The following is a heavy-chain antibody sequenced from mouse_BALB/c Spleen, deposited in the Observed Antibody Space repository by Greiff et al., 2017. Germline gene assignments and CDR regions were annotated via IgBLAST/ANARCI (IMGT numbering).Heavy chain of an antibody. CDR1: GYTFTSYY. D-gene: IGHD2-4*01. Sequence: VQLQQSGAELVKPGASVKLSCKASGYTFTSYYMYWVKQRPGQGLEWIGEINPSNGGTNFNEKFKSKATLTVDKSSSTAYMQLSSLTSEDSAVYYCARGGLGYAMDYWGQGTSVTVSS. J-gene: IGHJ4*01. CDR3: ARGGLGYAMDY. V-gene: IGHV1S81*02. CDR2: INPSNGGT.